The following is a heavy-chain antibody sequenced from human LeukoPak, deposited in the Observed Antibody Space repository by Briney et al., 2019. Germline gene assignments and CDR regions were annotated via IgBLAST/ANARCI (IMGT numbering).Heavy chain of an antibody. CDR3: ARDFQWSFDY. CDR1: GFTFTVSS. V-gene: IGHV3-48*02. Sequence: GGSLTLSCAVSGFTFTVSSMNWVRQAPGKGLEWVSYISGRDTSTYYADSVKGRFTISRDNARNSLYLQMNSLRDEDTAVYYCARDFQWSFDYWGQGTLVTVSS. CDR2: ISGRDTST. J-gene: IGHJ4*02. D-gene: IGHD2-15*01.